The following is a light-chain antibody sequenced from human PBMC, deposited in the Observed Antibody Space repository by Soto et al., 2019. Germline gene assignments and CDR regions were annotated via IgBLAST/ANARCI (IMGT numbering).Light chain of an antibody. Sequence: IQMTQSPSSLSASVGATVTITGRASQGIRNDLGWYQQKPGKAPKRLIYAASTLESGVPSRFSGGGSGTEFTLTISRLQPDDVATYYCQHYISFSWTFGQGTKVDIK. CDR2: AAS. CDR1: QGIRND. V-gene: IGKV1-17*01. CDR3: QHYISFSWT. J-gene: IGKJ1*01.